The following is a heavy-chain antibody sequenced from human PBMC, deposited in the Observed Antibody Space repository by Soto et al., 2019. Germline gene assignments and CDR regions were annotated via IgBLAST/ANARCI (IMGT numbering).Heavy chain of an antibody. D-gene: IGHD3-3*01. V-gene: IGHV3-30*18. J-gene: IGHJ6*02. CDR2: ISYDGSNK. CDR3: AKDRPFFGVFPGGYGMDV. Sequence: QVQLVESGGGVVQPGRSLRLSCAASGFTFSSYGMHWVRQAPGKGLVWVADISYDGSNKYYADSVKGRFTISRDNSKNTLYLQMNSLRAEDTAVYYCAKDRPFFGVFPGGYGMDVWGQGTTVTVSS. CDR1: GFTFSSYG.